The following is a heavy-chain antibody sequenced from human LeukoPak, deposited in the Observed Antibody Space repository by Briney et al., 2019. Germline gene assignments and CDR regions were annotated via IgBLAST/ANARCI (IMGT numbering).Heavy chain of an antibody. V-gene: IGHV4-4*07. Sequence: SETLSLTCTVPGGSISSHYWSWIRQPAGKGLEWIGRIYISGSTTYSPSLKSRLTPSLDTSKNQFSLNLSSVTAADTAVYYCARDSGLTTGPFDIWGQGTMVTVSS. J-gene: IGHJ3*02. D-gene: IGHD1-14*01. CDR2: IYISGST. CDR1: GGSISSHY. CDR3: ARDSGLTTGPFDI.